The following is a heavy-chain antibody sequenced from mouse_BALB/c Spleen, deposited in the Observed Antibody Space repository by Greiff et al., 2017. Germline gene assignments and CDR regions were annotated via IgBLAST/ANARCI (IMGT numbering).Heavy chain of an antibody. D-gene: IGHD2-3*01. CDR3: ARSFYD. V-gene: IGHV1-87*01. CDR2: IYPGDGDT. Sequence: QVQLQQSGAELARPGASVKLSCKASGYTFTSYWMQWVKQRPGQGLEWIGAIYPGDGDTRYTQKFKGKATLTADKSSSTAYMQLSSLASEDSAVYYCARSFYDWGQGTSVTVSS. CDR1: GYTFTSYW. J-gene: IGHJ4*01.